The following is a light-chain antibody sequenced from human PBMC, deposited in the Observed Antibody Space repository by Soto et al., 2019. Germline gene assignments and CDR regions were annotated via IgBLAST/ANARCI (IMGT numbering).Light chain of an antibody. J-gene: IGLJ3*02. Sequence: QPVLTQPPSASGTPGQRVTISCSGSTPNIGSNTVNWYRQLPGAAPKLLIYTNNQRPPGVPDRFSGSKSGTSASLAISGLQSEDEADYFCATWDDSLNEGVFGGGTKLTVL. V-gene: IGLV1-44*01. CDR1: TPNIGSNT. CDR2: TNN. CDR3: ATWDDSLNEGV.